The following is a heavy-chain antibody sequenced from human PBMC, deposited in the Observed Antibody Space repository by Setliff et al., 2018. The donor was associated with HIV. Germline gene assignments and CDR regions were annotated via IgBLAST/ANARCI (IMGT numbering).Heavy chain of an antibody. Sequence: SETLSLTCTVSGGSISGFHWSWIRQSPGKGLEWIGYIYTGGSTNYNPSLKSRVTISVDTSKSQFSLKLNSVTAADTAVYYCAREFDWSGFFDYWGQGTLVTVSS. CDR3: AREFDWSGFFDY. D-gene: IGHD3-3*01. CDR2: IYTGGST. V-gene: IGHV4-4*08. J-gene: IGHJ4*02. CDR1: GGSISGFH.